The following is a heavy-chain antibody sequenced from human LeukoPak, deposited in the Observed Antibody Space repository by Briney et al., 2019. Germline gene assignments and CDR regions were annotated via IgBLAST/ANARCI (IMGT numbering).Heavy chain of an antibody. V-gene: IGHV5-51*01. J-gene: IGHJ6*03. D-gene: IGHD3-3*01. Sequence: GESLKISCKGSGYSFTSYWIGWVRQMPGKGLEWMGIIYPGDSDTRYSPSFQGQVTISADKSISTAYLQWSSLKASDAAMYYCARVLRFLEWPYYYMDVWGKGTTVTVSS. CDR3: ARVLRFLEWPYYYMDV. CDR1: GYSFTSYW. CDR2: IYPGDSDT.